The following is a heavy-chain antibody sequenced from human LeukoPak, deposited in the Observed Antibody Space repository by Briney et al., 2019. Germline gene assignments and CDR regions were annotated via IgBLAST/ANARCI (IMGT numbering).Heavy chain of an antibody. CDR2: IYSGGST. D-gene: IGHD2-21*02. CDR3: ARDRGDHRGGGFDY. CDR1: GFTVSSNY. Sequence: GGSLRLSCAASGFTVSSNYMSWVRQDPGKGLEWVSVIYSGGSTYYADSVKGRFTISRDNSKNTLYLQMNSLRAEDTAVYYCARDRGDHRGGGFDYWGQGTLVTVSS. V-gene: IGHV3-53*01. J-gene: IGHJ4*02.